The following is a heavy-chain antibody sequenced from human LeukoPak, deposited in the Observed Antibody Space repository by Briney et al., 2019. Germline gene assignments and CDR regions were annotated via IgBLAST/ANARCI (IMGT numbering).Heavy chain of an antibody. J-gene: IGHJ3*02. D-gene: IGHD3-3*01. V-gene: IGHV3-23*01. Sequence: GSLRLSCAASGFALSIHAMSWVRQAPGKGLEWVSTISTSGGSTYYADSVKARFTISRDNSKNTLYLQMNSLRAEDTAVYYCAKSGRALGSGYYAFDIWGQGTMVTVSS. CDR2: ISTSGGST. CDR1: GFALSIHA. CDR3: AKSGRALGSGYYAFDI.